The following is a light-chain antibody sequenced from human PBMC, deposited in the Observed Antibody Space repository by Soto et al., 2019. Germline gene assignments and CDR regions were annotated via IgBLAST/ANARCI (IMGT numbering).Light chain of an antibody. V-gene: IGKV2-28*01. J-gene: IGKJ1*01. Sequence: DIVMTQSPLSLPVTPGEPASISCRSSQSLQHSNGYNYLDWYLQKPGQSPQILIYLASNRASGVPDRFSGSGSGTDFTLKISRVESEDVGVYYCRQALQTPAFGQGTKVEIK. CDR1: QSLQHSNGYNY. CDR2: LAS. CDR3: RQALQTPA.